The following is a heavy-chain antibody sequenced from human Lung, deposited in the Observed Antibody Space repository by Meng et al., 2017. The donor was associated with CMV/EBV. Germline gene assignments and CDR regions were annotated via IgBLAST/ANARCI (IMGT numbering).Heavy chain of an antibody. CDR2: IYYSGST. D-gene: IGHD3-10*01. Sequence: GPIGSSSYSWGWIRQPPGKGLEWIGSIYYSGSTYYNPSLKSRVTISVDTSKNQFSLKLSSVTAADTAVYYCARRQGDYYGSGLLFDYWGQGTLVTVSS. J-gene: IGHJ4*02. CDR1: GPIGSSSYS. CDR3: ARRQGDYYGSGLLFDY. V-gene: IGHV4-39*01.